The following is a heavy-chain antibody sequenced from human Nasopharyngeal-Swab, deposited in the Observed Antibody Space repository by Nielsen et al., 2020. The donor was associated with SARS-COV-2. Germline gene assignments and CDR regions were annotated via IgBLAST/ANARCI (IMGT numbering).Heavy chain of an antibody. J-gene: IGHJ5*02. V-gene: IGHV3-23*01. CDR1: GFTFSTYA. D-gene: IGHD4-11*01. Sequence: EGTLRLSCAPSGFTFSTYARSWVRQPPGKGLEWVSATSRSGVTTFYADSVKSRFTISRDNSKNTVYLQMDSLRGEDTAVYYCVKTADSNWFDPWGQGALVTVSS. CDR2: TSRSGVTT. CDR3: VKTADSNWFDP.